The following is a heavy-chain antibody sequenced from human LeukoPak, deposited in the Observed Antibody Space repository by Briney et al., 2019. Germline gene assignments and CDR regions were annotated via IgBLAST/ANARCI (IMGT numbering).Heavy chain of an antibody. D-gene: IGHD3-10*01. J-gene: IGHJ6*02. Sequence: GRSLRLSCGASGFTFSSYSMHWVRQAPGKGLEWVAVISYDGSNKYYADSVKGRFTISRDNSKNTLYLQMNSLRAEDTAVYYCAKEFGESEYYYYGMDVWGQGTTVTVSS. V-gene: IGHV3-30*18. CDR2: ISYDGSNK. CDR3: AKEFGESEYYYYGMDV. CDR1: GFTFSSYS.